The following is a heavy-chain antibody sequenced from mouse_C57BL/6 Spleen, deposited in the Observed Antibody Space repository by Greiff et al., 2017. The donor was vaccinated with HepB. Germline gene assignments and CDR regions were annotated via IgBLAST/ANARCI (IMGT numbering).Heavy chain of an antibody. D-gene: IGHD1-2*01. CDR1: GYAFSSSW. CDR2: IYPGDGDT. CDR3: ARETPMYYYGCYAMDY. V-gene: IGHV1-82*01. Sequence: VQLQQSGPELVKPGASVKISCKASGYAFSSSWMNWVKQRPGKGLEWIGRIYPGDGDTNYNGKFKGKATLTADKSSSTAYMQLSSLTSEDSAVYFCARETPMYYYGCYAMDYWGQGTSVTVSS. J-gene: IGHJ4*01.